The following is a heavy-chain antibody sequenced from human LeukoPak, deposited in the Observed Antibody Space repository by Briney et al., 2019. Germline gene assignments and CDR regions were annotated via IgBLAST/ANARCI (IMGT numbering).Heavy chain of an antibody. Sequence: GGSLRLSCAASGFTFSSFSLHWDRQAPGKGLEWMALISHDGSDKYADSVKGRFTVSRDNSKNTLYLQMNSLRTEDTAVYYCVRYSGYDYFFDYWGQGSLVTVSS. CDR2: ISHDGSDK. CDR1: GFTFSSFS. V-gene: IGHV3-30*03. J-gene: IGHJ4*02. CDR3: VRYSGYDYFFDY. D-gene: IGHD5-12*01.